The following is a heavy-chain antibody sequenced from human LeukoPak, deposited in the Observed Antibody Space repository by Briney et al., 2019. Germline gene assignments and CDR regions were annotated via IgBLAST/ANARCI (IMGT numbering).Heavy chain of an antibody. CDR2: IYYSGST. Sequence: SETLSLTCSVSGGSISSSYDYWGWIRQPPGKGLEWIGSIYYSGSTYYNPSLKSRVTISVDTSKSQFSLKLSSLTAADTAVYYCARHSYSSGWLHFDYWGQGTLVTVYS. D-gene: IGHD6-19*01. J-gene: IGHJ4*02. CDR3: ARHSYSSGWLHFDY. V-gene: IGHV4-39*01. CDR1: GGSISSSYDY.